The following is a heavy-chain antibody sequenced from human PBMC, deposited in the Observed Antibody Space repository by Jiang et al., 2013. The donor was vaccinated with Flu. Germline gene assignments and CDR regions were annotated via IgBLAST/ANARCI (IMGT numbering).Heavy chain of an antibody. CDR1: GFTFSSYA. Sequence: QLLESGGGLVQPGGSLRLSCAASGFTFSSYAMSWVRQAPGKGLEWVSAISGSGGSTYYADSVKGRFTISRDNSKNTLYLQMNSLRAEDTAVYYCAKDRAPYGDYGVGWFDPWGQGTLVTVSS. CDR3: AKDRAPYGDYGVGWFDP. D-gene: IGHD4-17*01. V-gene: IGHV3-23*01. J-gene: IGHJ5*02. CDR2: ISGSGGST.